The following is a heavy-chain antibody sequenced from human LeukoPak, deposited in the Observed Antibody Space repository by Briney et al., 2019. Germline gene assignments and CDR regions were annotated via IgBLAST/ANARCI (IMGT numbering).Heavy chain of an antibody. CDR1: GGSISGYY. J-gene: IGHJ4*02. Sequence: SETLSLTCTVSGGSISGYYWSWIRQPPGKGLEWIGYIYYSGSTNYNPSLKSRVTISVDTSKNQFSLKLSSVTAADTAVYYCARGYSYASSLTPDYWGQGTLVTVSS. V-gene: IGHV4-59*01. D-gene: IGHD5-18*01. CDR2: IYYSGST. CDR3: ARGYSYASSLTPDY.